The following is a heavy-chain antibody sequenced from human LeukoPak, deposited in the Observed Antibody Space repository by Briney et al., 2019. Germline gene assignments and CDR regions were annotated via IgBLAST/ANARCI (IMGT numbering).Heavy chain of an antibody. V-gene: IGHV4-4*08. CDR3: ARRIAYMDV. Sequence: PSETLSLTCTVSGGSISTYHWSWIRQPPGKGLEWIGYIYTSGSTRYNPSLNSRVTISVDTSKNQFSLKLGSVTAADTAVYYCARRIAYMDVWGNGTTVTVSS. J-gene: IGHJ6*03. D-gene: IGHD2-21*01. CDR1: GGSISTYH. CDR2: IYTSGST.